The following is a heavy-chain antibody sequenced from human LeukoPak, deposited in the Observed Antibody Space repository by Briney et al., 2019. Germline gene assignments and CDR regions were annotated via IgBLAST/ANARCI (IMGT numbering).Heavy chain of an antibody. J-gene: IGHJ3*02. D-gene: IGHD1-26*01. Sequence: PGGSLRLSCAASGFTFSSYWMSWVRQAPGKGLVWVSRINTDGSSTSYADPVKGRFTISRDNAKNTLYLQMNSLRAEDTAVYYCARGSPDAFDIWGQGTMVTVSS. CDR2: INTDGSST. CDR3: ARGSPDAFDI. CDR1: GFTFSSYW. V-gene: IGHV3-74*01.